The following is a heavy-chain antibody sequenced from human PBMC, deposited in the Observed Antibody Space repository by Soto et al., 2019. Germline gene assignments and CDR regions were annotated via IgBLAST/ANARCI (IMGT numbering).Heavy chain of an antibody. V-gene: IGHV4-30-2*01. CDR3: ARVPER. CDR2: IYHSGST. Sequence: PSETLSLTCAVSGGSISSGGYSWGWIRQPPGKGLEWIGYIYHSGSTYYNPSLKSRVTISVDRSKNQFSLKLSSVTAADTAVYYCARVPERWGQGTLVTVSS. D-gene: IGHD2-2*01. CDR1: GGSISSGGYS. J-gene: IGHJ4*02.